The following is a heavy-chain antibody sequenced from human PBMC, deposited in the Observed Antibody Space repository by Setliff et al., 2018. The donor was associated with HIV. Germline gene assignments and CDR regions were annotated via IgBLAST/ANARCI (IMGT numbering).Heavy chain of an antibody. V-gene: IGHV3-72*01. Sequence: PGGSLRLSCAASGFTFSDHYMDWVRQAPGKGLEWVGRPKNKDNSFTTEYAASVKGRFTISRDDSKNSLSLHMNSLKTEDTAVYYCAVWIREVISWGRGTLVTVSS. CDR3: AVWIREVIS. CDR2: PKNKDNSFTT. J-gene: IGHJ5*02. D-gene: IGHD3-10*01. CDR1: GFTFSDHY.